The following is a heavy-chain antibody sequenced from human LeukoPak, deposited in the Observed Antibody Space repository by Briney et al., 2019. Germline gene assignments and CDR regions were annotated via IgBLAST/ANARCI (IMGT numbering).Heavy chain of an antibody. J-gene: IGHJ4*02. CDR1: GGSISSGGYS. D-gene: IGHD5-12*01. CDR3: ARVATTYYFDY. Sequence: PSETLSLTCAVSGGSISSGGYSWSWIRQPPGKGLEWIGYIYHSGSTYYNPSLKSRVTISVDRSGNQFSLKLSPVTAADTAVYYCARVATTYYFDYWGQGTLVTVSP. CDR2: IYHSGST. V-gene: IGHV4-30-2*01.